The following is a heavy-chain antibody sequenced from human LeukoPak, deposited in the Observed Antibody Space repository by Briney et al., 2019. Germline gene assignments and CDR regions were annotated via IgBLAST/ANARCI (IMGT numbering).Heavy chain of an antibody. CDR2: IRYDGSNK. CDR1: GFTFSSYG. D-gene: IGHD3-10*01. CDR3: AKDPRSGSPHFDY. V-gene: IGHV3-30*02. J-gene: IGHJ4*02. Sequence: PGGSLRLSCAASGFTFSSYGMHWVRQAPGKGLEWVAFIRYDGSNKYYADSVKGRFTISRDNSKNTLYLQMNSLRAEDTAVYYCAKDPRSGSPHFDYWGQGTLVTVSS.